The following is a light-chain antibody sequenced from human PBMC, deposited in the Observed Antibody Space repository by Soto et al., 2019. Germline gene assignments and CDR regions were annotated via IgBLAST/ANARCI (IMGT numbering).Light chain of an antibody. Sequence: QAVVTQPPSVSGAPGQRVTISCTGSSSNIGAGYDVHWYQQLPGTAPKLLIYGNKYRPSGVPDRFSGSKSGTSASLAITGLQAEDEADYYCQSYDNSLTGLHVFGTGTKLTVL. CDR3: QSYDNSLTGLHV. J-gene: IGLJ1*01. CDR2: GNK. V-gene: IGLV1-40*01. CDR1: SSNIGAGYD.